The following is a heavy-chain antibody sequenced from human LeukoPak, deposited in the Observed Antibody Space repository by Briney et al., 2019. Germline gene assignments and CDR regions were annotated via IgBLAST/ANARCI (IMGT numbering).Heavy chain of an antibody. CDR2: IYYSGST. J-gene: IGHJ4*02. CDR3: ARSSGGDYFDY. CDR1: GGSISSSTYY. Sequence: PSETLSLTCTVSGGSISSSTYYWGWIRQPPGKGLEWIGSIYYSGSTNYNPSLKSRVTISVDTSKNQFSLKLSSVTAADTAVYYCARSSGGDYFDYWGQGTLVTVSS. D-gene: IGHD3-16*01. V-gene: IGHV4-39*07.